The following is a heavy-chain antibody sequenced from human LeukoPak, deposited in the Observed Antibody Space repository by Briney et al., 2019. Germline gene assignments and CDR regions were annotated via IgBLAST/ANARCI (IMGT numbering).Heavy chain of an antibody. J-gene: IGHJ3*02. CDR1: GGSISSSSYY. CDR2: IYYSGST. D-gene: IGHD3-22*01. Sequence: KTSETLSLTCTVSGGSISSSSYYWGWIRQPPGKGLEWIGSIYYSGSTYYNPSLKSRVTISVDTSKNQFSLKLSSVPAADTAVYYCARVLWGSGYYLYAFDIWGQGTMVTVSS. V-gene: IGHV4-39*07. CDR3: ARVLWGSGYYLYAFDI.